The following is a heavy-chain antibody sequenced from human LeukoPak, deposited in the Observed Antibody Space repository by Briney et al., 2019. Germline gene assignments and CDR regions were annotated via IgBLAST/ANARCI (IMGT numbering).Heavy chain of an antibody. J-gene: IGHJ6*03. CDR1: GFTFRRSA. V-gene: IGHV3-23*01. CDR2: IIYSGGAT. D-gene: IGHD2-2*01. CDR3: ARAPFAGSSRPYYLVASYYMDV. Sequence: GGSLRLSCAASGFTFRRSAMTWVRQGPGTGLEFVASIIYSGGATYYADSVKGRFTISRDNAKNSLYLQMNSLRAEDTAVYYCARAPFAGSSRPYYLVASYYMDVWGKGTTVTVSS.